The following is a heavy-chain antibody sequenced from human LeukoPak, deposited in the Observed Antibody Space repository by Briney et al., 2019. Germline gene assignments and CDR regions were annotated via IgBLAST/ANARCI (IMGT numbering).Heavy chain of an antibody. CDR1: GFTFSSYA. D-gene: IGHD3-16*01. V-gene: IGHV3-23*01. Sequence: PGGSLRLSCAVSGFTFSSYAMSWVRQAPGKGLEWVSAISAGGGGTNYAESVKGRFTISRDNSKNALYLQMNSLRAEDTAVYYCARGGFLDYWGQGTLVTVSS. CDR2: ISAGGGGT. CDR3: ARGGFLDY. J-gene: IGHJ4*02.